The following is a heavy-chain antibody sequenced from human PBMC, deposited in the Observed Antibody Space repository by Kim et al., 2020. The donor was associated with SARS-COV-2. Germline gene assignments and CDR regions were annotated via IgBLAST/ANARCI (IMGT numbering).Heavy chain of an antibody. CDR2: IYYSGST. V-gene: IGHV4-31*03. J-gene: IGHJ5*02. CDR1: GGSISSGGYY. Sequence: SETLSLTCTVSGGSISSGGYYWSWIRQHPGKGLEWIGYIYYSGSTYYNPSLKSRVTISVDTSKNQFSLKLSSVTAADTAVYYCARVEEPQRTVFDPWGQGTLVTVSS. D-gene: IGHD1-26*01. CDR3: ARVEEPQRTVFDP.